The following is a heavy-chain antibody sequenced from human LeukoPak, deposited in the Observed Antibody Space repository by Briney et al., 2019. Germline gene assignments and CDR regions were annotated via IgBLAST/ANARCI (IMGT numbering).Heavy chain of an antibody. D-gene: IGHD3-22*01. J-gene: IGHJ5*02. Sequence: SETLSLTCTVSGDSVSSTRYYWGWIRQPPGKGLDWIGDVFYTGRTFYNPSLKSRVTISVDTSKNQFSLKLTSVTAADAAVYYCARRLSGYYPTWGQGTLVTVSS. CDR1: GDSVSSTRYY. CDR2: VFYTGRT. V-gene: IGHV4-39*01. CDR3: ARRLSGYYPT.